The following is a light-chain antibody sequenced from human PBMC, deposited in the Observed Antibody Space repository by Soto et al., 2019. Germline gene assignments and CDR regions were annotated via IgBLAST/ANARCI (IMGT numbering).Light chain of an antibody. J-gene: IGKJ5*01. CDR1: QNINNY. V-gene: IGKV1-33*01. CDR2: DAS. Sequence: DIQRTQSPSSLSSSVGDRVTLTCQASQNINNYLNWYQRKPGRAPKLRIYDASNLEAGVPSRLRGSGSGTDFTFTISRLQPEDIATYYCQQYENLPTFGQGTRLEIK. CDR3: QQYENLPT.